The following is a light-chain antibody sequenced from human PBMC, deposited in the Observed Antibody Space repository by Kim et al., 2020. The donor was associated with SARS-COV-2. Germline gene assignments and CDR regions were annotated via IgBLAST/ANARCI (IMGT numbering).Light chain of an antibody. V-gene: IGKV1-12*01. CDR1: RGISIW. J-gene: IGKJ5*01. Sequence: DIQMTQSPSSVSASVGDRVTITCRASRGISIWLAWYQQKPGKAPNLLIYAASSLQSGVPSRFSGSGSGTDFTLTISSLQPEDFATYYCQQADSFPGITFGQGTRLEIK. CDR3: QQADSFPGIT. CDR2: AAS.